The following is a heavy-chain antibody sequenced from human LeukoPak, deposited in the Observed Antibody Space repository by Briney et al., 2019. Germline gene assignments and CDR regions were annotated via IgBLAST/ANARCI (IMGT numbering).Heavy chain of an antibody. CDR3: AKGQFAVATFSFDI. V-gene: IGHV7-4-1*02. Sequence: GASVKVSCKASGYTFTNYYMHWVRQAPGQGLEWMGWINTNTGNPTYAQGFTGRFVFSLDTSVSTAYLQISGLKAEDTAVYYCAKGQFAVATFSFDIWGQGTMITVSS. J-gene: IGHJ3*02. CDR2: INTNTGNP. D-gene: IGHD3-3*02. CDR1: GYTFTNYY.